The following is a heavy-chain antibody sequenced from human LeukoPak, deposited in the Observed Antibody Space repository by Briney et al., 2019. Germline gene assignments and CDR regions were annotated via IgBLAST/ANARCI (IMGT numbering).Heavy chain of an antibody. CDR3: AKENGYSRVLYYYMDV. V-gene: IGHV3-23*01. CDR2: ISGSGGST. Sequence: GGTLRLSCAGSGFTFSSYGMSWVRQAPGKGLEWVSAISGSGGSTYYADSVKGRFTISRDNSKNTLYLQMNSLRAEDTAVYYCAKENGYSRVLYYYMDVWGKGTTVTVSS. J-gene: IGHJ6*03. CDR1: GFTFSSYG. D-gene: IGHD6-13*01.